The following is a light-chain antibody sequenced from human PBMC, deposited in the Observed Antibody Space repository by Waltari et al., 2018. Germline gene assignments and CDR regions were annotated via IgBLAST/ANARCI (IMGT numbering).Light chain of an antibody. V-gene: IGLV1-40*01. CDR3: QSYDTSLRVV. CDR2: GST. J-gene: IGLJ3*02. Sequence: QSVLTQPPSVSGAPGHGVTISCTGSGSNIAAGYDFPWYQQLPRAAPKLLIYGSTSRPLGVPDRFFGSTSGTSASLAITGLQAEDEADYYCQSYDTSLRVVFGGGTKLTVL. CDR1: GSNIAAGYD.